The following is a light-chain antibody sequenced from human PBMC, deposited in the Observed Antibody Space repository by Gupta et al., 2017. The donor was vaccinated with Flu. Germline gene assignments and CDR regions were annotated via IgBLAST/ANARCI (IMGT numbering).Light chain of an antibody. CDR3: QQASSFPIT. CDR1: HVAIKY. V-gene: IGKV1-12*01. CDR2: TTS. Sequence: EDRVTISCRASHVAIKYLAWYQQKPGQAPNLLIYTTSTLQTGIPARFSGSGSGTYFTLTISSLQPEDSAIYYCQQASSFPITFGQGTRLEIK. J-gene: IGKJ5*01.